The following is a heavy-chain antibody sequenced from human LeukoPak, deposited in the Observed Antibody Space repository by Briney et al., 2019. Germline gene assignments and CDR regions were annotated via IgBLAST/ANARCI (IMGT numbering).Heavy chain of an antibody. CDR2: IIPIFGTA. CDR1: GGTFSSYA. D-gene: IGHD2-2*01. Sequence: GASVKVSCKASGGTFSSYAISWVRQAPGQGLEWMGGIIPIFGTANYAQKFQGRVTITTDESTSTAYMELSSLRSEDTAVYYCARFLVPHIPYYYYYYMDVWGKGTTVTVSS. J-gene: IGHJ6*03. V-gene: IGHV1-69*05. CDR3: ARFLVPHIPYYYYYYMDV.